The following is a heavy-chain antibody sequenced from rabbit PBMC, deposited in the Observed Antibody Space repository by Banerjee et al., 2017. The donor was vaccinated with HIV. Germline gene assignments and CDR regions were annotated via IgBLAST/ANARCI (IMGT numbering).Heavy chain of an antibody. CDR3: ARGYAGYAGYGYAHL. CDR2: IFGGSSGST. D-gene: IGHD6-1*01. V-gene: IGHV1S40*01. Sequence: QSLEESGGDLVKPGASLTLTCTASGFSFSNKYVMCWVRQAPGKGLEWIACIFGGSSGSTYYASWAKGRFTISKTSSTTVTLQMTSLTAADTATYFCARGYAGYAGYGYAHLWGPGTLVTVS. CDR1: GFSFSNKYV. J-gene: IGHJ4*01.